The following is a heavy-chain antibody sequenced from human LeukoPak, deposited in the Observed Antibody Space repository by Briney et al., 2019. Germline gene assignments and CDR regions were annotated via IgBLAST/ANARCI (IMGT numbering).Heavy chain of an antibody. CDR3: TTGRWELLGFDY. V-gene: IGHV3-15*01. D-gene: IGHD1-26*01. CDR1: GFTFGSYW. J-gene: IGHJ4*02. CDR2: IKSKTDGGTT. Sequence: GGSLRLSCAASGFTFGSYWMSWVRQAPGKGLEWVGRIKSKTDGGTTDYAAPVKGRFTISRDDSKNTLYLQMNSLKTEDTAVYYCTTGRWELLGFDYWGQGTLVTVSS.